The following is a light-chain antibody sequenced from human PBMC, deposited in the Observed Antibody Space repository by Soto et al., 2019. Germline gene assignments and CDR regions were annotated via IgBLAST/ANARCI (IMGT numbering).Light chain of an antibody. CDR2: EAS. CDR3: QHYHSYSYT. J-gene: IGKJ2*01. CDR1: QSLNNW. Sequence: FQFTKSPSTLFATVRARVTISCRGSQSLNNWLAWYQRKQGKAPKLLICEASKLQRGSPASFRGSGSWTDYILTISSLQSSDFATDCCQHYHSYSYTFGQGTKLDIK. V-gene: IGKV1-5*03.